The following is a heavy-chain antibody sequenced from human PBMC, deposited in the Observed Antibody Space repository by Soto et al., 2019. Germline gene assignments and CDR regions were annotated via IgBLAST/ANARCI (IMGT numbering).Heavy chain of an antibody. CDR2: ISGSGGGT. CDR3: AKDLKYQLLSFDY. CDR1: GFTFSSYA. V-gene: IGHV3-23*01. D-gene: IGHD2-2*01. Sequence: GGSLRLSCAASGFTFSSYAMTWVRQAPGKGLEWVSGISGSGGGTYSADSVKGRFTISRDNSKNTLYLQMNSLRAEDTAVYYCAKDLKYQLLSFDYWGQGTLVTVSS. J-gene: IGHJ4*02.